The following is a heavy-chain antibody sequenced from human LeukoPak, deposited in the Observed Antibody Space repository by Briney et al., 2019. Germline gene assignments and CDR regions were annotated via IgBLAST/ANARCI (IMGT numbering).Heavy chain of an antibody. J-gene: IGHJ6*02. D-gene: IGHD5-18*01. CDR3: AKDLGYRYGKDYYYGMDV. V-gene: IGHV3-23*01. Sequence: PGRSLRLSCAASGFTFSSYGMHWVRQAPGKGLEWVSAISGSVGSTYYADSVKGRFTISRDNSKNTLYLQMNSLRAEDTAVYYCAKDLGYRYGKDYYYGMDVWGQGTTVTVSS. CDR1: GFTFSSYG. CDR2: ISGSVGST.